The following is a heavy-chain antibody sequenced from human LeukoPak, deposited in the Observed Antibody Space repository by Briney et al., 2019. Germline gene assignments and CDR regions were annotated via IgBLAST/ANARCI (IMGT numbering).Heavy chain of an antibody. Sequence: GGSLRLSCAASGFTFSSYGMHWVRQAPGRGPEWVAVMSSGGDIKIYTDSVRGRFTISRDNSKNTLYLEMNSLRLDDTAVYYCAKDLTSDAPDYFDSWGQGTLVTVSS. CDR1: GFTFSSYG. CDR2: MSSGGDIK. CDR3: AKDLTSDAPDYFDS. J-gene: IGHJ4*02. D-gene: IGHD2-2*01. V-gene: IGHV3-30*18.